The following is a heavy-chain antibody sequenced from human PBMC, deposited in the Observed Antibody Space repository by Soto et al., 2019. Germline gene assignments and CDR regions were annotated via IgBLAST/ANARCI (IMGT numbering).Heavy chain of an antibody. D-gene: IGHD1-26*01. CDR1: GFTFDYYW. V-gene: IGHV3-74*01. Sequence: EVQLVESGGGLVQPGESLRLSCAASGFTFDYYWMHWVRQAPGKGLVWVSRIYSDGTSTTYADSVKGRFTISRDNAKNTGSRRMNSLRADDTAVYYCAGGDRGAFDLGGQGTVVTVSS. CDR2: IYSDGTST. J-gene: IGHJ3*01. CDR3: AGGDRGAFDL.